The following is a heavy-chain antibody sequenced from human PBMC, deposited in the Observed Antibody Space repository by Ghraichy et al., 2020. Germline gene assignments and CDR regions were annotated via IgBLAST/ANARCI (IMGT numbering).Heavy chain of an antibody. V-gene: IGHV4-39*01. CDR3: ARHTGSGSMKDAFDI. Sequence: SETLSLTCTVSGGSISSSSYYWGWIRQPPGKGLEWIGSIYYSGSTYYNPSLKSRVTISVDTSKNQFSLKLSSVTAADTAVYYCARHTGSGSMKDAFDIWGQGTMVTVSS. CDR2: IYYSGST. D-gene: IGHD3-10*01. J-gene: IGHJ3*02. CDR1: GGSISSSSYY.